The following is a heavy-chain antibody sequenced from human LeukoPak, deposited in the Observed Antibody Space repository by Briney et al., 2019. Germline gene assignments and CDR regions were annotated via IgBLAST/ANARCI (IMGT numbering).Heavy chain of an antibody. D-gene: IGHD6-19*01. CDR1: GGSISSYY. Sequence: SETLSLTCTVSGGSISSYYWSWIRQPPGKGLEWIGYIYYSGSTNYNPSLKSRVTISVDTSKNQFSLKLSSVTAADPAVYYCARVGGYSSGPEPSFDYWGQGTLVTVSS. J-gene: IGHJ4*02. CDR3: ARVGGYSSGPEPSFDY. V-gene: IGHV4-59*01. CDR2: IYYSGST.